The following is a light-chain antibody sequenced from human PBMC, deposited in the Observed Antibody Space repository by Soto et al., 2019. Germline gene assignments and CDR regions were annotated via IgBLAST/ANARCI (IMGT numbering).Light chain of an antibody. V-gene: IGKV3-15*01. CDR3: QQYNNWPPHT. CDR1: QSVSSN. Sequence: EIVMTQSPATLSVSPGERATLSCRASQSVSSNLAWYQQKPGQAPRLLIYGASTRATGIPARFNGSGSGTEFTLTISSLQSEDFAVYYCQQYNNWPPHTFGQGTKLEIK. J-gene: IGKJ2*01. CDR2: GAS.